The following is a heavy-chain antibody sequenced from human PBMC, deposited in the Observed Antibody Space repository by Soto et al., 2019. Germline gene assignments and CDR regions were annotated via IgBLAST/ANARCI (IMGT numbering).Heavy chain of an antibody. Sequence: QVQLVESGGGVVQPGRSLRLSCAGSGFIFSNYAMHWVRQAPGKGLEWVAVISYDGSNQYYADSVTGRFTISRDNSKNTLYLQIISLTVDDTAVFYCARAGVANYYYHGMDVWGQGTTVTVSS. J-gene: IGHJ6*02. CDR1: GFIFSNYA. D-gene: IGHD5-12*01. CDR3: ARAGVANYYYHGMDV. V-gene: IGHV3-30-3*01. CDR2: ISYDGSNQ.